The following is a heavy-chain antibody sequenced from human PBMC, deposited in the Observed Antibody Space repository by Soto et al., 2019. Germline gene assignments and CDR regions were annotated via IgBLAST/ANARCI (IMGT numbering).Heavy chain of an antibody. D-gene: IGHD4-17*01. CDR3: AKEGMTTVTTFAFDI. V-gene: IGHV3-30*18. CDR2: ISYDGSNK. J-gene: IGHJ3*02. CDR1: GFTFSSYG. Sequence: QVQLVESGGGVVQPGRSLRLSCAASGFTFSSYGMHWVRQAPGKGLEWVAVISYDGSNKYYADSVKGRFTISRDNSKNTLYLQMNSLRDEDTAVYYCAKEGMTTVTTFAFDIWGQGTMVTVSS.